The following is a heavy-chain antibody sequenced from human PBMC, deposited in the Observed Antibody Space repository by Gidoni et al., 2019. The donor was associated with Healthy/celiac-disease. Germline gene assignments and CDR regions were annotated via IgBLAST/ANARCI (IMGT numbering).Heavy chain of an antibody. CDR3: ARGITEAAAVRSNWFDP. CDR1: GGSFSGYY. J-gene: IGHJ5*02. CDR2: INHRGST. D-gene: IGHD6-13*01. V-gene: IGHV4-34*01. Sequence: QVQLQQWGAGLLKPSETLSLTCAVYGGSFSGYYWSWIRQPPGKGLEWIGEINHRGSTNYNPSLKIRVTRSVDTSKNQFSLKLSSVTAADPAVYYCARGITEAAAVRSNWFDPWGQGTLVTVSS.